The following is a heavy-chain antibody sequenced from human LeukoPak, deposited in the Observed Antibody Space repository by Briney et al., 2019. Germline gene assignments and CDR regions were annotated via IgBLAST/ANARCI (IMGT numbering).Heavy chain of an antibody. J-gene: IGHJ4*02. CDR2: INPNSGGT. D-gene: IGHD3-10*01. CDR3: ARAGMVRGVIRIADLGY. CDR1: GYTFTGYY. V-gene: IGHV1-2*06. Sequence: SVKVSCKASGYTFTGYYMHWVRQAPGQGLEWMGRINPNSGGTNYAQKFQGRVTMTRDTSISTAYMELSRLRSDDTAVYYCARAGMVRGVIRIADLGYWGQGTLVTVSS.